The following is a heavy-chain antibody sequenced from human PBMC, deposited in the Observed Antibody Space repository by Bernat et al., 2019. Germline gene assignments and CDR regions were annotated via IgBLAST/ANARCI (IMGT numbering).Heavy chain of an antibody. V-gene: IGHV3-53*04. CDR3: ASHSGSYPPEYFQH. D-gene: IGHD1-26*01. J-gene: IGHJ1*01. CDR1: GFTVSGNY. Sequence: EVQLVESGGGLVQPGGSLRLSCAASGFTVSGNYMSWVRQAPGKGLEWVSVIYSGGSTYYADSVKGRFTISRHNSKNTLFLQMNSLRAEDTAVYYCASHSGSYPPEYFQHWGQGTLVTVSS. CDR2: IYSGGST.